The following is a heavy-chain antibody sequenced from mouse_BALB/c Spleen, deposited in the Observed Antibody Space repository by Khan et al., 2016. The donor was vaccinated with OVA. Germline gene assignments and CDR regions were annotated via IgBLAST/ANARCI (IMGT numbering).Heavy chain of an antibody. CDR1: GYSFTGYF. CDR2: INPHIGET. V-gene: IGHV1-20*02. D-gene: IGHD1-1*01. Sequence: VRLQQSGPELVKPGASVKISCKASGYSFTGYFMNWVMQRHGKSLEWIGRINPHIGETFYNQKFRDKATLTVDESSSTAHMERRSLASEDSAVYYCARTYGSDFDYWGQGTTLTVSS. J-gene: IGHJ2*01. CDR3: ARTYGSDFDY.